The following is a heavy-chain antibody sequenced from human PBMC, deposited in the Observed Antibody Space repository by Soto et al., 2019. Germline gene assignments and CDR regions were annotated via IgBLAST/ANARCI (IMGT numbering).Heavy chain of an antibody. CDR3: ARHPLLADKVKLDY. J-gene: IGHJ4*02. V-gene: IGHV1-18*01. Sequence: QVQLVQSGAEVKKPGASVTVSCKASGYTFTNYGINWVRQAPEQGLEWMGWISDYSGHTNYAQKLQARVTMTTDASTRTAYMELRGLRSDDTAVYSCARHPLLADKVKLDYCRRGALVTVSS. CDR2: ISDYSGHT. CDR1: GYTFTNYG. D-gene: IGHD2-15*01.